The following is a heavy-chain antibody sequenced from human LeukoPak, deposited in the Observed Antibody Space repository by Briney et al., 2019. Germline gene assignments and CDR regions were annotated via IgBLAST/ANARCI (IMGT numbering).Heavy chain of an antibody. CDR1: GGPISHYY. CDR3: AREGSNTWSPTPWFDP. D-gene: IGHD6-13*01. V-gene: IGHV4-59*01. Sequence: SETLSLTCTVSGGPISHYYWSWIRQPPGKGLEWIGYIYSSGSTIYNPSLKSRLTISVDTSKNQFSLKLSSVTAADTAMYYCAREGSNTWSPTPWFDPWGQGTLVTVSS. CDR2: IYSSGST. J-gene: IGHJ5*02.